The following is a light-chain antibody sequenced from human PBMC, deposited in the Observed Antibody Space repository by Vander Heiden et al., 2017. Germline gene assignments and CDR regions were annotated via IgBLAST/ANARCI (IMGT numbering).Light chain of an antibody. CDR2: VAS. J-gene: IGKJ4*01. V-gene: IGKV1-39*01. CDR3: QQTDNTPVT. CDR1: QSISRY. Sequence: TQSPPSLSASVGDRVTITCRASQSISRYLNWYQQKPGRAPNLLIYVASTLQSGVPSRFSGSGSGTDFTLTISSLQPEDFATYYCQQTDNTPVTFGGGTNVEVK.